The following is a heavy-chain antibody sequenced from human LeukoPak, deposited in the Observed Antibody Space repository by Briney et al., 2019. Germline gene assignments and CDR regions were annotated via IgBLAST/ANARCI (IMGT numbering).Heavy chain of an antibody. J-gene: IGHJ4*02. D-gene: IGHD4/OR15-4a*01. CDR1: GGSISSYY. V-gene: IGHV4-38-2*02. CDR3: ARVAETSLTFDFDY. Sequence: PSETLSLTCTVSGGSISSYYWSWIRQPPGKGLEWIGSIYHSGSAYYNPSLKSRVTISVDTSKNQFSLKLSSVTAADTAVYYCARVAETSLTFDFDYWGQGTLVTVSS. CDR2: IYHSGSA.